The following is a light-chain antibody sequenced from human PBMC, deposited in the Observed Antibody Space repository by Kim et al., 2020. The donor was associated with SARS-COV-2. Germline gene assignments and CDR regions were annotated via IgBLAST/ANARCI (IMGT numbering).Light chain of an antibody. CDR3: QVWDSSSDHVV. J-gene: IGLJ2*01. CDR2: YDS. V-gene: IGLV3-21*04. CDR1: NIGSKS. Sequence: SYELTQPPSVSVAPGKTARITCGGNNIGSKSVHWYQQKPGQAPVLVIYYDSDRPSGIPERFSGSNSGNTATLTISRDEAGDEADYYCQVWDSSSDHVVFGGGTKLTV.